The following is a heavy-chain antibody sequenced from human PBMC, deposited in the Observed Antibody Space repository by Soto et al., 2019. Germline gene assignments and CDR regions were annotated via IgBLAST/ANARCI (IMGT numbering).Heavy chain of an antibody. J-gene: IGHJ4*02. CDR3: ARDGYYYDSSGKPDYYFDY. CDR1: GFTFSDYY. CDR2: ISSSSSYI. V-gene: IGHV3-11*06. D-gene: IGHD3-22*01. Sequence: QVQLVESGGGLVKPGGSLRLSCAASGFTFSDYYMSWIRQAPGKGLEWVSYISSSSSYIYYADSVKGRFTISRDNAKNSLYLQMNSLRAEDTAVYYCARDGYYYDSSGKPDYYFDYWGQGTLVTVSS.